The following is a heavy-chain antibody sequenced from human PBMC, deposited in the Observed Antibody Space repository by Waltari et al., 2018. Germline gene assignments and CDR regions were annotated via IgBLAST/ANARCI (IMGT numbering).Heavy chain of an antibody. CDR1: GYSISSGYY. CDR2: IYHSGST. V-gene: IGHV4-38-2*01. J-gene: IGHJ4*02. D-gene: IGHD3-3*01. Sequence: QVQLQESGPGLVKPSETLSLTCAVSGYSISSGYYWGWIRQPPGKGLEWIGSIYHSGSTYYNPSLKSRVTISVDTSKNQFSRKLSSVTAADTAVYYCARHRTYYDFWSGYAYWGQGTLVTVSS. CDR3: ARHRTYYDFWSGYAY.